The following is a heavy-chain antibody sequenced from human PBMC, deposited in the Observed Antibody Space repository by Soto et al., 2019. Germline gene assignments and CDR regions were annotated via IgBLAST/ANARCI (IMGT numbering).Heavy chain of an antibody. CDR2: IIPMFGTA. J-gene: IGHJ6*02. Sequence: QVQLVQPGAEVKKNPASSVKVSCKAAGGTFSSYAISWVRQAPGQGLEWMGGIIPMFGTANYAQKFQGRVTITADESTTTAYMELSRLISEDTAVYYCARDRNIAVRQEEYYYGMDVWGQGTTVTVSS. D-gene: IGHD6-6*01. CDR3: ARDRNIAVRQEEYYYGMDV. V-gene: IGHV1-69*01. CDR1: GGTFSSYA.